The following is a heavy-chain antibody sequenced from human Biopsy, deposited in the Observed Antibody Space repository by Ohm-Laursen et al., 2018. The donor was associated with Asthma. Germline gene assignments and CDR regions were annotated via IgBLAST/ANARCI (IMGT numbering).Heavy chain of an antibody. CDR1: GFAVSRDH. J-gene: IGHJ4*02. D-gene: IGHD3-22*01. V-gene: IGHV3-53*01. CDR3: ARGDSSNWSHYYFDY. Sequence: SLRLSCAALGFAVSRDHMFWVRQAPGKGLEWVSVIYSGGTSHTADSVRGRFTISRDYSKNTLYLQMHSLRAKDTAVYYCARGDSSNWSHYYFDYWGQGTLVTVSS. CDR2: IYSGGTS.